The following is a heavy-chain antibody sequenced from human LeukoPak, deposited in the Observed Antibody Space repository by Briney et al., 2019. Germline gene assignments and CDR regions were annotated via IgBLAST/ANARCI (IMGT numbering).Heavy chain of an antibody. D-gene: IGHD5-12*01. CDR3: ARLVRDGYNLYRDYYFDY. Sequence: GGSLRLSCAASGFTFSDCYMSWIRQAPGKGLEWVSYISSSGSTIYYADSVKGRFTISRDNAKNSLYLQMNSLRAEDTAVYYCARLVRDGYNLYRDYYFDYWGQGTLATVSS. CDR1: GFTFSDCY. CDR2: ISSSGSTI. V-gene: IGHV3-11*01. J-gene: IGHJ4*02.